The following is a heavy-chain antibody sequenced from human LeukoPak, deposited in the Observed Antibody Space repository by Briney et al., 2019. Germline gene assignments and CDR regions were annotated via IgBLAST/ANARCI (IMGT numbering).Heavy chain of an antibody. CDR1: GCTFTSYG. V-gene: IGHV1-18*01. D-gene: IGHD6-6*01. CDR3: ARSKAARHGYSYMDV. J-gene: IGHJ6*03. Sequence: ASVKVSCKASGCTFTSYGISWVRQAPGQGREWMGWISAYNGNTNYAHKLQRRVTMTTDTSTSTADMELRSLRSDDTAVYYCARSKAARHGYSYMDVWGKGTTVTVS. CDR2: ISAYNGNT.